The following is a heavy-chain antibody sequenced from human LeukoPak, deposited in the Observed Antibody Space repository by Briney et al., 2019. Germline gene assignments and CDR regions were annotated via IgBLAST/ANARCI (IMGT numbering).Heavy chain of an antibody. Sequence: ASVKVSCKASGYTFTGYYMHWVRQAPGQGLEWMGWINPNSGGTNYAQKFQGRVTMTRDTSISTAYMELSRLRSDDTAVYYCARDKWSGYYYDAFVIWGQGTMVTVSS. D-gene: IGHD3-22*01. CDR1: GYTFTGYY. CDR3: ARDKWSGYYYDAFVI. J-gene: IGHJ3*02. CDR2: INPNSGGT. V-gene: IGHV1-2*02.